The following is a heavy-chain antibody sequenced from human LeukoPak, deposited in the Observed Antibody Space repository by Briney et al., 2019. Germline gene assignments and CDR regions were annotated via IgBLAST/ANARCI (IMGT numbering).Heavy chain of an antibody. D-gene: IGHD6-13*01. CDR3: AKEVIAAGGNFEY. V-gene: IGHV3-30*18. CDR2: ISYDGNNK. CDR1: GFTFSTSI. Sequence: GGSLRLSCAASGFTFSTSIMHWVRQAPGKGLEGVAVISYDGNNKYYADSVKGRFTISRDNSKSTLYVQMNSLRAEDTAVYYCAKEVIAAGGNFEYWGQGTLVTVSS. J-gene: IGHJ4*02.